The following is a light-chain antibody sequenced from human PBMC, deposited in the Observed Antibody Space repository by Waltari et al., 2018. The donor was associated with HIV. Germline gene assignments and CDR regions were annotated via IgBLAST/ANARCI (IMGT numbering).Light chain of an antibody. Sequence: QSALTQPPSVSGSPGQSVTISCTGTSSDVGSYNRVSWYQQPPGTAPKLIIYGVSNRLSGVPGRFSGSKSGNTASLTISGLQAEDEADYYCNSYTSTNTWVFGGGTKLTVL. CDR3: NSYTSTNTWV. CDR2: GVS. V-gene: IGLV2-18*02. CDR1: SSDVGSYNR. J-gene: IGLJ3*02.